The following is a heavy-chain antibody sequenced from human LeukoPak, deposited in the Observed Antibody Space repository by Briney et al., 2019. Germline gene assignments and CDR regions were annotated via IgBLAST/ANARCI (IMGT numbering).Heavy chain of an antibody. D-gene: IGHD6-13*01. CDR3: ARGQQLAYYYYYMDV. CDR2: ISGSGGST. Sequence: PGGSLRLSCAASGFTFSSYAMSWVRQAPGKGLEWVSAISGSGGSTYYADSVKGRFTISRDNAKNSLYLQMNSLRAEDTAVYYCARGQQLAYYYYYMDVWGKGTTVTVSS. CDR1: GFTFSSYA. V-gene: IGHV3-23*01. J-gene: IGHJ6*03.